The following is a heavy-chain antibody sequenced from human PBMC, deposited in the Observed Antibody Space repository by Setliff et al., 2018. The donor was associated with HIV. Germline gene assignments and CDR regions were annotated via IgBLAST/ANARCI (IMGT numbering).Heavy chain of an antibody. V-gene: IGHV3-21*01. J-gene: IGHJ4*02. Sequence: LRLSCAASGFTFSTFSMSWIRQAPGKGLEWVSSITSRSADIYYADSVRGRFTISRDNARNSLVLQMNSLRADDTAVYYCARVRPLGYCSTGACPPDSWGQGTLVTVSS. CDR2: ITSRSADI. CDR1: GFTFSTFS. D-gene: IGHD2-8*01. CDR3: ARVRPLGYCSTGACPPDS.